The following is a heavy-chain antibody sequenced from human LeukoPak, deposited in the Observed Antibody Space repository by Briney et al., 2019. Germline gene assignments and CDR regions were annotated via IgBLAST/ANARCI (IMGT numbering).Heavy chain of an antibody. CDR3: ARYGRAATAPKRYYFDY. Sequence: SETLSLTCAVYGGSFSGYYWSWIRQPPGKGLEWIGEINHSGSTNYNPSLKSRVTISVDTSKNQFSLKLSSVTAADTAVYYCARYGRAATAPKRYYFDYWGQGTLVTVSS. CDR2: INHSGST. D-gene: IGHD1-14*01. J-gene: IGHJ4*02. V-gene: IGHV4-34*01. CDR1: GGSFSGYY.